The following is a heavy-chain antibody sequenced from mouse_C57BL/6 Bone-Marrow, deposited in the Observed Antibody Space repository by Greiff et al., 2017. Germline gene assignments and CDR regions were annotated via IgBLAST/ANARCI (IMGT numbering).Heavy chain of an antibody. J-gene: IGHJ4*01. Sequence: EVKLMESGGGLVQPGGSLSLSCAASGFTFTAYYMSWVRQPPGKALEWLGFIRNKANGYTTEYSASVKGRFTISRDNSQSILYLQMNALRAEDSATYYCARSHAMDYWGQGTSVTVSS. CDR1: GFTFTAYY. CDR2: IRNKANGYTT. CDR3: ARSHAMDY. V-gene: IGHV7-3*01.